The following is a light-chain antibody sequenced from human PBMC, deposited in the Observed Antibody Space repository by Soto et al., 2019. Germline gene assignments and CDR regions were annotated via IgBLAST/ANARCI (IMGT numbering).Light chain of an antibody. CDR1: SSNIGNNY. Sequence: QSVLTQPPSVSAAPGQKVTISCSGSSSNIGNNYVSWYQQLPGTAPKLLISDNNKRPSGIPDRFSDSKSGTSATLDITGLQTGDEADYYCGTWDSSLSAVVFGGGTQLTVL. CDR3: GTWDSSLSAVV. J-gene: IGLJ2*01. V-gene: IGLV1-51*01. CDR2: DNN.